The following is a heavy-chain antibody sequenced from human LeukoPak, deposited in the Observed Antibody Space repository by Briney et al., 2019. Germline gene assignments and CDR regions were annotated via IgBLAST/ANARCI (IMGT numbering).Heavy chain of an antibody. V-gene: IGHV3-20*04. CDR2: LNWNGGST. Sequence: PGRSLRLSCAASGFTFDDYAMHWVRQAPGKGLEWVSGLNWNGGSTGYADSVKGRFTISRDNTKNSLSLRLNGLRAEDTAVYYCARDGTAAGLYFDLWGQGTLVTVSS. CDR3: ARDGTAAGLYFDL. D-gene: IGHD6-13*01. CDR1: GFTFDDYA. J-gene: IGHJ4*01.